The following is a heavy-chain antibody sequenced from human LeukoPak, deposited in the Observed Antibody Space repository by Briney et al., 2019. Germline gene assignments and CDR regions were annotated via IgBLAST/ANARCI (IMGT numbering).Heavy chain of an antibody. Sequence: PSETLSLTCTVSGGSISSSSYYWGWIRQPPGKGLEWIGCIYYTGSTYYNPSLRSRVTISVDTSKNQFSLKLSSVTAADTAVYYCARHVKVLLWFGELSDWFDPWGQGTLVTVSS. CDR1: GGSISSSSYY. CDR3: ARHVKVLLWFGELSDWFDP. D-gene: IGHD3-10*01. CDR2: IYYTGST. J-gene: IGHJ5*02. V-gene: IGHV4-39*01.